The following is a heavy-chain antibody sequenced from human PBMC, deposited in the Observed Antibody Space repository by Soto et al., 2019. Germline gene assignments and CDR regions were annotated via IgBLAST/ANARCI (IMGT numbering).Heavy chain of an antibody. Sequence: SETLSLTCAVYGGSFSGYYWTWIRQPPGTGLEWIGEINHSGSTNYNPSLKSRVTISVDTSKNQFSLKLTSVTAADTAVYYCARDKRYSSSWYADYFDYWGQGTLVTVSS. CDR3: ARDKRYSSSWYADYFDY. V-gene: IGHV4-34*01. D-gene: IGHD6-13*01. CDR1: GGSFSGYY. CDR2: INHSGST. J-gene: IGHJ4*02.